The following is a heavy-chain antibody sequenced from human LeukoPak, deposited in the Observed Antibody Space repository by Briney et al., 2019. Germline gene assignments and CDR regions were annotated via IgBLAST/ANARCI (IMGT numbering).Heavy chain of an antibody. CDR3: ARVPGRSSEVPLFDP. CDR2: INPSGGST. CDR1: GYTFTSYY. V-gene: IGHV1-46*01. D-gene: IGHD6-19*01. J-gene: IGHJ5*02. Sequence: ASVKVSCKASGYTFTSYYMHWVRQAPGQGLEWMGIINPSGGSTSYAQKFQGRVTMTRDTSTSTVYMELSSLRSEDTAVYYCARVPGRSSEVPLFDPWGQGTLVTVYS.